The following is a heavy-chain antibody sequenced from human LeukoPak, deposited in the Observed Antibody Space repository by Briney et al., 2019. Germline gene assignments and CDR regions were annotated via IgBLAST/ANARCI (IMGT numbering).Heavy chain of an antibody. V-gene: IGHV1-2*02. J-gene: IGHJ3*02. CDR1: GYTFTGYY. D-gene: IGHD2-15*01. Sequence: GASVKVSCKASGYTFTGYYMHWVRQAPGQGLEWMGWINPNSGGTNYAQKFQGRVTMTRDMSISTAYMELSRLRSDDTAVYYCAGVYCSGGSCYLFAFDIWGQGTMVTVSS. CDR3: AGVYCSGGSCYLFAFDI. CDR2: INPNSGGT.